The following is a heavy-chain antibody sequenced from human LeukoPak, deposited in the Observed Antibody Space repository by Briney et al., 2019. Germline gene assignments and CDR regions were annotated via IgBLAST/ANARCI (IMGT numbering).Heavy chain of an antibody. J-gene: IGHJ4*02. V-gene: IGHV1-18*01. CDR1: GYTFTSYG. CDR2: ISPYNGDT. D-gene: IGHD6-19*01. Sequence: ASVKVSCKASGYTFTSYGLSWVRRAPGQGLEWMGWISPYNGDTNYAQKLQGRVTMTTDTSTTTAYMELRSLRSDDTAVYYCARDNALAVALDYWGQGTLVTVSS. CDR3: ARDNALAVALDY.